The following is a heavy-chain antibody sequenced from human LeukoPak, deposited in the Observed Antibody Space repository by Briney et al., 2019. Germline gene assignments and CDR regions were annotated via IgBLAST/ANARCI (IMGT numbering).Heavy chain of an antibody. Sequence: GGSLRLSCAASGFTFRSYGMHWVRQAPGKGLEWVAVISYDGSNKYYADSVKGRFTISRDNSKNTLYLQMNSLRAEDTAVYYCAKLYCSSSSCSRGGYFDYWGRGTLVTVSS. J-gene: IGHJ4*02. V-gene: IGHV3-30*18. CDR2: ISYDGSNK. D-gene: IGHD2-2*01. CDR3: AKLYCSSSSCSRGGYFDY. CDR1: GFTFRSYG.